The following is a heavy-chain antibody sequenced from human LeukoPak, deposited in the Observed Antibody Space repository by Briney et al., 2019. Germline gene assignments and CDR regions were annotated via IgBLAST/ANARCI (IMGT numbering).Heavy chain of an antibody. J-gene: IGHJ4*02. CDR2: ISFDEGNK. V-gene: IGHV3-30*03. D-gene: IGHD3-16*01. CDR1: GFTFSDYG. CDR3: ATQYYGLFDY. Sequence: GGSLRLSCETSGFTFSDYGMHWVRQAPGKGLEWVALISFDEGNKYYADSVKGRFTISRDNSKNTLYLQMNSLRGEDTAVYYGATQYYGLFDYWGQGTLVTVSS.